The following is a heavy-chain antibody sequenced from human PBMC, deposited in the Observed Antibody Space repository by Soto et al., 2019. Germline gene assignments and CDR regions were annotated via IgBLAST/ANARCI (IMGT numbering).Heavy chain of an antibody. V-gene: IGHV1-46*01. D-gene: IGHD2-21*02. J-gene: IGHJ6*02. CDR3: ARSIVVVTALSPEYYYYGMDV. CDR2: INPSGGST. Sequence: ASVKVSCKASGYTFTSYYMHWVRQAPGQGLEWMGIINPSGGSTSYAQKFQGRVTMTRDTSTSTVYMELSSLRSEDTAVYYCARSIVVVTALSPEYYYYGMDVWGQGTTVTVSS. CDR1: GYTFTSYY.